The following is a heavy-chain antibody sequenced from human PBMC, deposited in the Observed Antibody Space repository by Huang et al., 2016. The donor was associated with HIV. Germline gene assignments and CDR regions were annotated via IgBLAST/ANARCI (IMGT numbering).Heavy chain of an antibody. D-gene: IGHD1-1*01. CDR2: VAFDGSKK. CDR1: GFYFRNFG. V-gene: IGHV3-30*18. CDR3: AKGYSAVHYYMDV. Sequence: QVQLVESGGGVVQPGRSLRLSCAASGFYFRNFGMHWVRQAPGKGLEWVAVVAFDGSKKYYADSVKGRFTISRDNFENTLYLYMNSLRAEDTAVYYCAKGYSAVHYYMDVWGKGTTVTVSS. J-gene: IGHJ6*03.